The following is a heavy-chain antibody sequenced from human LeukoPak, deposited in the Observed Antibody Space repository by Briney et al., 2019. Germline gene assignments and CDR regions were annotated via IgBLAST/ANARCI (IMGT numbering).Heavy chain of an antibody. J-gene: IGHJ4*02. D-gene: IGHD6-6*01. CDR2: IYPGDSET. V-gene: IGHV5-51*01. CDR3: ARSSRRSRYYFDY. CDR1: GYDFNRYW. Sequence: GESLKISCQGSGYDFNRYWLGWVRQMPGKGLEWMGIIYPGDSETRYSPSFQGQVSISADKSINTAYLQWSSLKASDTAMYYCARSSRRSRYYFDYWGQGTLVTVSS.